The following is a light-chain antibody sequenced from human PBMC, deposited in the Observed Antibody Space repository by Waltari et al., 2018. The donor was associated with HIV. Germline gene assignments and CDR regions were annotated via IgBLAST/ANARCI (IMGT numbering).Light chain of an antibody. CDR2: RNT. Sequence: QSVMTQPPSASGTPGPRVTISCSGSSSNIGRNYVNWYQQLPGTTPKLLIYRNTQRPSGVPDRFSGSKSGTSASLAISGLRSEDEADYYCAAWDDSLSGSWVFGGGTQVTVL. CDR1: SSNIGRNY. CDR3: AAWDDSLSGSWV. V-gene: IGLV1-47*01. J-gene: IGLJ3*02.